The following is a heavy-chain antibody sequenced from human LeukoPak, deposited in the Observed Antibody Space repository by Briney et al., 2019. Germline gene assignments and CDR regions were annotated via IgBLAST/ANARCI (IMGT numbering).Heavy chain of an antibody. CDR2: ISAYNGNT. CDR3: ARDRDSSGWYTPFDY. D-gene: IGHD6-19*01. J-gene: IGHJ4*02. CDR1: GYTFTSYG. Sequence: ASVKASCKASGYTFTSYGISWVRQAPGQGLEWMGWISAYNGNTNYAQKLQGRVTMTTDTSTSTAYMELRSLRSDDTAVYYCARDRDSSGWYTPFDYWGQGTLVTVSS. V-gene: IGHV1-18*01.